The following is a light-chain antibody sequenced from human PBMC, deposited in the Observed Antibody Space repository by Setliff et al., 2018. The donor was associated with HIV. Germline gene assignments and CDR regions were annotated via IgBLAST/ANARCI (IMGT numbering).Light chain of an antibody. J-gene: IGLJ2*01. CDR2: NND. CDR1: HSNIGSNT. CDR3: ATSDDSLSAVV. Sequence: VLTQTPSTSGTPGHRVIISCSGSHSNIGSNTVNWFQQFPGTAPKLLIYNNDQRPSGVPDRFSGSKSGTSASLAISDLRSGDEADYYCATSDDSLSAVVFGGGTKVTVL. V-gene: IGLV1-44*01.